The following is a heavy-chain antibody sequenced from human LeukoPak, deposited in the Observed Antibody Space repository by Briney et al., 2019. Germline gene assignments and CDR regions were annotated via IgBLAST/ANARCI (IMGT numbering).Heavy chain of an antibody. CDR3: ARDRGSTGYYGVDY. V-gene: IGHV3-30-3*01. Sequence: GGSLRLSCATSKFTFSVYAMHWIRQAPGKGLEWVAVISNDGSDKYYADSVKGRFTSSRDSSKKTLYLQMNSLRAEDTAVYYCARDRGSTGYYGVDYWGQGTLVTVSS. CDR2: ISNDGSDK. J-gene: IGHJ4*02. D-gene: IGHD3-22*01. CDR1: KFTFSVYA.